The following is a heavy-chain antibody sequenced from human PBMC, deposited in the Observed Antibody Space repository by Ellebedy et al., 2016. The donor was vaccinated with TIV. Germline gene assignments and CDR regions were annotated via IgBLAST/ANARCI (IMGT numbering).Heavy chain of an antibody. CDR2: INTYNGNT. J-gene: IGHJ4*02. CDR3: ARGITGPVDLGY. V-gene: IGHV1-18*01. CDR1: GGTFSSYS. D-gene: IGHD1-1*01. Sequence: AASVKVSCKASGGTFSSYSIGWVRQAPGQGLEWMGWINTYNGNTNYAKSFQGRVTMTTDTSTNTAYLDLRSLRPDDTAVYYCARGITGPVDLGYWGQGTLVTVSS.